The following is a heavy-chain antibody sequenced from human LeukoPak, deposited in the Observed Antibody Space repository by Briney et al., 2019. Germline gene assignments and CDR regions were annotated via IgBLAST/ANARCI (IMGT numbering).Heavy chain of an antibody. CDR2: INSDGSST. Sequence: PGVALRLSCVASGFTFSSYWMHWVRQAPGKGLVWVSRINSDGSSTSYADSVKGRFTISRDNAKNTLYLQMNSLRAEDTAVYYCARDDNHYYDSSRHFSYWGQGTLVTVSS. J-gene: IGHJ4*02. D-gene: IGHD3-22*01. CDR3: ARDDNHYYDSSRHFSY. V-gene: IGHV3-74*01. CDR1: GFTFSSYW.